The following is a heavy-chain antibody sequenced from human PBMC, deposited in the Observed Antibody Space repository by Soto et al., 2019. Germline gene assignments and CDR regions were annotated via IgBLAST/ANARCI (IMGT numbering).Heavy chain of an antibody. CDR1: GFTFSSYG. CDR3: AKEDIAAAATHFDY. Sequence: ESGGGVVQPGRSLRLSCAASGFTFSSYGMHWVRQAPGKGLEWVAVISYDGSNKYYADSVKGRFTISRDNSKNTLYLQMNSLRAEDTAVYYCAKEDIAAAATHFDYWGQGTLVTVSS. V-gene: IGHV3-30*18. D-gene: IGHD6-13*01. CDR2: ISYDGSNK. J-gene: IGHJ4*02.